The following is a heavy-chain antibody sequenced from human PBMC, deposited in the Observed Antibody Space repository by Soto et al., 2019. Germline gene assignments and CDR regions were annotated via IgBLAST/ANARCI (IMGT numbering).Heavy chain of an antibody. CDR3: AKWVFNTMVRGVPGHRASDNWFDP. J-gene: IGHJ5*02. CDR2: ISGSGGST. Sequence: GGSLRLSCAASGFTFSSYAMSWVRQAPGKGLEWVSAISGSGGSTYYADSVKGRFTIYKDNSKNTLYLQMNSPRAEDTAVYYCAKWVFNTMVRGVPGHRASDNWFDPWGQGTLVTVSS. CDR1: GFTFSSYA. V-gene: IGHV3-23*01. D-gene: IGHD3-10*01.